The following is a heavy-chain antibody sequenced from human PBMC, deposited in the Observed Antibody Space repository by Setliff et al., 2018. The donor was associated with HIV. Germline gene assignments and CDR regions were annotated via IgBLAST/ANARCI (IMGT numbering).Heavy chain of an antibody. V-gene: IGHV1-2*02. J-gene: IGHJ6*02. CDR3: ARDLRDGFEEWFSTLDDGMDV. D-gene: IGHD3-3*01. CDR2: INPHTGVT. Sequence: GASVKVSCKTSGYIFIRYYIFWVRQAPGQGLEWMGNINPHTGVTKYAEKFQGRVTMTRDTSSNTIYMELSRLRSDDTAVYYCARDLRDGFEEWFSTLDDGMDVWGQGTTVTVSS. CDR1: GYIFIRYY.